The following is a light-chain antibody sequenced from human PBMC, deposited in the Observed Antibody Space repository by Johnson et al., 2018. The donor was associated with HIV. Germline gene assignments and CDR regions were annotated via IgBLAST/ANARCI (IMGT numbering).Light chain of an antibody. V-gene: IGLV1-51*01. Sequence: QSVLTQPPSVSAAPGQKVTISCSGSSSNIGNNYVSWYQQLPGRAPKLLIYDNNKRPSGIPDRFSGSKSGTSATLGITGLQTGDGADYYCGTWDSGLSGGLYLFGTGTRVTVL. CDR2: DNN. J-gene: IGLJ1*01. CDR1: SSNIGNNY. CDR3: GTWDSGLSGGLYL.